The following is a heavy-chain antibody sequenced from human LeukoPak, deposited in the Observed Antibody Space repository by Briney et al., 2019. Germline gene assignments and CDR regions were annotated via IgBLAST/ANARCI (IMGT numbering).Heavy chain of an antibody. V-gene: IGHV4-59*12. Sequence: PSETLSLTCTVSGGSISSYYWSWIRQPPGKGLEWIGYIYYSGSTNYNPSLKSRVTISVDTSKNQFSLKLSSVTAADTAVYYCAREARFYSDYWGQGTLVTVSS. J-gene: IGHJ4*02. D-gene: IGHD5-12*01. CDR3: AREARFYSDY. CDR1: GGSISSYY. CDR2: IYYSGST.